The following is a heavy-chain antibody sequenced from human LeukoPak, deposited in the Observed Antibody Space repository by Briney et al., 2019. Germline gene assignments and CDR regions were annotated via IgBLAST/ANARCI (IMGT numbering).Heavy chain of an antibody. D-gene: IGHD2-8*02. CDR2: INPSSGST. CDR3: ARSPITNIWYYFDY. Sequence: ASMKISCKASGYTFTSHYVHWVRQAPGQGPEWMGMINPSSGSTSYSQKFQGRVTMTRDTSTTTLYMDLSSLRSEDTAVYYCARSPITNIWYYFDYWGQGTLVTVSS. J-gene: IGHJ4*02. CDR1: GYTFTSHY. V-gene: IGHV1-46*01.